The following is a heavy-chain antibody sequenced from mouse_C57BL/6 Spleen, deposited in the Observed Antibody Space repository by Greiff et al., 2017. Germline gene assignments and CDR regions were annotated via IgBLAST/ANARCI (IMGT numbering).Heavy chain of an antibody. D-gene: IGHD1-1*02. CDR3: ARRWYCSMDY. CDR2: IDPSDSNT. Sequence: QVQLQQPGAELVMPGASVKLSCKASGYTFTSYWMHWVKQRPGQGLEWIGEIDPSDSNTNYNQKLKGKSTYTIYKSTSTAYMQLSSLTSEDSAVSYCARRWYCSMDYWGQGTSVTVSS. J-gene: IGHJ4*01. V-gene: IGHV1-69*01. CDR1: GYTFTSYW.